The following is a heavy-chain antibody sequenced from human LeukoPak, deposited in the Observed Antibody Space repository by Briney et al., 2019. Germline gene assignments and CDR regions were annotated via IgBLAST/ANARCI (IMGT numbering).Heavy chain of an antibody. CDR1: GFTFSSYA. Sequence: PGRSLRLSCAASGFTFSSYAMSWVRQAPGKGLEWVSAISGSGGSTYYADSVKGRFTISRDNSKNTLYLQMNSLRAEDTAVYYCAKGGYSSGWYGVDYWGQGTLVTVSS. CDR3: AKGGYSSGWYGVDY. V-gene: IGHV3-23*01. D-gene: IGHD6-19*01. CDR2: ISGSGGST. J-gene: IGHJ4*02.